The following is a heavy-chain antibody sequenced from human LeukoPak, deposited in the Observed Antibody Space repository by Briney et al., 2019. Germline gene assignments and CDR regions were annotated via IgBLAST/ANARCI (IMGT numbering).Heavy chain of an antibody. CDR2: ISVYNGNT. Sequence: ASVKVSCKASGYTFTSYGISWVRQAPGQGLEWMGWISVYNGNTNYAQKFQGRVTMTTGTSTSTAYMELSSLRSEDTAVYYCVRSAYYDFWSSLADWFDPWGQGTLVTVSS. D-gene: IGHD3-3*01. CDR1: GYTFTSYG. J-gene: IGHJ5*02. V-gene: IGHV1-18*01. CDR3: VRSAYYDFWSSLADWFDP.